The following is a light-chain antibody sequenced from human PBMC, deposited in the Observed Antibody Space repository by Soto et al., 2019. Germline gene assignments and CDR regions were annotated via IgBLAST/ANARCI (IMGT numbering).Light chain of an antibody. CDR2: KAS. CDR1: QTISSW. J-gene: IGKJ1*01. Sequence: DIQMTQSPSTLSGSVGDRVTITCRASQTISSWLAWYQQKPGKAPKLLIYKASTLKSGVPSRFSGSGSGTEFTLTISRLQPEDVATYYCQHWSFGQGTKVDIK. CDR3: QHWS. V-gene: IGKV1-5*03.